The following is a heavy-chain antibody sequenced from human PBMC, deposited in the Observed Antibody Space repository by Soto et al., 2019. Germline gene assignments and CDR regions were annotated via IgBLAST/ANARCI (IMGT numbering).Heavy chain of an antibody. V-gene: IGHV3-30-3*01. CDR3: ARDVEIYYDSSGYYDY. CDR2: ISYDGSNK. J-gene: IGHJ4*02. Sequence: GGSLRLSCAASGFTFSSYAMHWVRQAPGKGLEWVAVISYDGSNKYYADSVKGRFTISRDNSKNTLYLQMNSRRAEDTAVYYCARDVEIYYDSSGYYDYWGQGTLVTVSS. CDR1: GFTFSSYA. D-gene: IGHD3-22*01.